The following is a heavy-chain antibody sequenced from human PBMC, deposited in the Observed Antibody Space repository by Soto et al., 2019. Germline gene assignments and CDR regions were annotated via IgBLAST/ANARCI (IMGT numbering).Heavy chain of an antibody. J-gene: IGHJ6*02. CDR2: INSDGSNT. CDR1: EVPISGYG. D-gene: IGHD4-17*01. CDR3: ARPPVTRQHYSGMGV. Sequence: LRLSCAAAEVPISGYGMRCVSQAPGKGLVWVSRINSDGSNTRYADSVKGRFTISRDNAKNTLYLQMNSLRAEDTALYYCARPPVTRQHYSGMGVWGQGTTVTVS. V-gene: IGHV3-74*01.